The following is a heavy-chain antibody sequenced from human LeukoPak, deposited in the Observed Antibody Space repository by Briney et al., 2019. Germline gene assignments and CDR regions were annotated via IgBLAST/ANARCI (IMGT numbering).Heavy chain of an antibody. J-gene: IGHJ4*02. CDR1: GGSISSSSYY. CDR3: ARGVPFLTY. V-gene: IGHV4-39*07. CDR2: IYYSGST. Sequence: SETLSLTCTVSGGSISSSSYYWGWIRQPPGKGLEWIGSIYYSGSTYYNPSLKSRVTISVDTSKNQFSLKLSSVTAADTAVYYCARGVPFLTYWGQGTLVTVSS. D-gene: IGHD2/OR15-2a*01.